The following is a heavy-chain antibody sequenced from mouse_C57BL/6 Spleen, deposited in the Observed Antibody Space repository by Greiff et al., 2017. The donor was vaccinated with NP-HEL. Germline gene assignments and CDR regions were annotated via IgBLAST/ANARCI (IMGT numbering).Heavy chain of an antibody. CDR1: GYTFTSYG. D-gene: IGHD2-5*01. Sequence: VHVKQSGAELVRPGSSVKMSCKTSGYTFTSYGINWVKQRPGQGLEWIGYIYIGNGYTEYNEKFKGKATLTSDTSSSTAYMQLSSLTSEDSAIYFCARTENSNYGFFFAYWGQGTLVTVSA. J-gene: IGHJ3*01. CDR3: ARTENSNYGFFFAY. V-gene: IGHV1-58*01. CDR2: IYIGNGYT.